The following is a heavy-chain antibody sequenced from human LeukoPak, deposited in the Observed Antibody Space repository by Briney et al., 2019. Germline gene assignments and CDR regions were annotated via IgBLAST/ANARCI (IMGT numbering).Heavy chain of an antibody. J-gene: IGHJ4*02. V-gene: IGHV4-34*09. D-gene: IGHD2-21*02. CDR2: IYYSGST. Sequence: ASETLSLTCAVYGGSFSGYYWSWIRQPPGKGLEWIGYIYYSGSTYYNPSLKSRVTISVDTSKNQFSLKLSSVTAADTAVYYCAREGFGDFPYYFDYWGQGTLVTVSS. CDR1: GGSFSGYY. CDR3: AREGFGDFPYYFDY.